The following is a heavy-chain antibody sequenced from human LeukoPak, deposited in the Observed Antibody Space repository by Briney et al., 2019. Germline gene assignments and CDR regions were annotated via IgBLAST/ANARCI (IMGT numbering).Heavy chain of an antibody. CDR2: ISNSGDT. Sequence: PSETLSLTCAVSGYSISSGYYWGWIRQPPGEGLEWIASISNSGDTYYKPSLKSRVTISVDTSKNQFSLKLSSVTAADTAVYYCARGPRTHYYYMDVWGKGTTVTVSS. J-gene: IGHJ6*03. V-gene: IGHV4-38-2*01. CDR1: GYSISSGYY. CDR3: ARGPRTHYYYMDV.